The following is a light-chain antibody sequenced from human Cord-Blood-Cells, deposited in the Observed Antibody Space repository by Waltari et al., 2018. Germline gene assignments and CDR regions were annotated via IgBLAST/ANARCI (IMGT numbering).Light chain of an antibody. V-gene: IGKV1-5*03. Sequence: DIQMTQSPSTLSASVGDGVTITCRASQSISSWLAWYKQKPGKAPKLLIYKASSLESGVPSRFSGSGSGTEFTLTISSLQPDDFATYYCQQYNSWTFGQGTKVEIK. CDR3: QQYNSWT. J-gene: IGKJ1*01. CDR1: QSISSW. CDR2: KAS.